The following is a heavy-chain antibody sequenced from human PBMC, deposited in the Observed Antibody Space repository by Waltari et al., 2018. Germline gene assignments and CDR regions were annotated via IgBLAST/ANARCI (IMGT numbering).Heavy chain of an antibody. CDR2: IKPKCGCT. CDR1: GYTFTGYY. D-gene: IGHD3-10*01. CDR3: ARGTMVRGVMRTLDY. V-gene: IGHV1-2*02. J-gene: IGHJ4*02. Sequence: QVQLVQSGAEVKKPGASVKVSCKASGYTFTGYYMHWVRQAPGQGLEWMGWIKPKCGCTNYGQKFQGRVTMTRYTSISTAYMELSRLESDDTAVYYCARGTMVRGVMRTLDYWGQGTLVTVSS.